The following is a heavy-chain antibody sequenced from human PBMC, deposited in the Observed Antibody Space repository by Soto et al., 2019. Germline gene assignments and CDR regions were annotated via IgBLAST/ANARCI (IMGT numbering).Heavy chain of an antibody. D-gene: IGHD3-22*01. V-gene: IGHV3-48*03. Sequence: LRLSCVASGFTFSTFEMNWVRQAPGKGLEWVSYISSSGSPIYYAESVKGRFTISRDNAKNSLYLQMNSLRAEDTAVYYCARTYYYDSSGYYFSPHSGLNAFDIWGQGTMVTVSS. CDR2: ISSSGSPI. J-gene: IGHJ3*02. CDR3: ARTYYYDSSGYYFSPHSGLNAFDI. CDR1: GFTFSTFE.